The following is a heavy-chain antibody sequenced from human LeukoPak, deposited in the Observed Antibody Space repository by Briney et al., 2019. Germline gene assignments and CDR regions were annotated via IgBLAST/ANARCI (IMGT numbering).Heavy chain of an antibody. J-gene: IGHJ4*02. D-gene: IGHD1-1*01. CDR2: MNPNSGNT. CDR3: ARVLARTGTTFPRGFDY. Sequence: GASVKVSCKASGYASTSYDINWVRQATGQGLEWMGWMNPNSGNTGYAQKFQDRVSMTRNTSISTAYMELSSLRSDDTAVYYCARVLARTGTTFPRGFDYWGQGTLVTVSS. CDR1: GYASTSYD. V-gene: IGHV1-8*01.